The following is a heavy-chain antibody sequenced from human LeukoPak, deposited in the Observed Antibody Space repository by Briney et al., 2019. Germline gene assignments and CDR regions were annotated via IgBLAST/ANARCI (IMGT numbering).Heavy chain of an antibody. CDR2: IYPDDSNT. D-gene: IGHD1/OR15-1a*01. Sequence: GESLKLSCKGSGYRFSSHWIGWVRQMPGKGLEWMGIIYPDDSNTRYSPSFQGQVAISADKSISTAYLQWSSLKASDTATYYCATTTANWFDPWGQGTLVTVSS. CDR1: GYRFSSHW. V-gene: IGHV5-51*01. J-gene: IGHJ5*02. CDR3: ATTTANWFDP.